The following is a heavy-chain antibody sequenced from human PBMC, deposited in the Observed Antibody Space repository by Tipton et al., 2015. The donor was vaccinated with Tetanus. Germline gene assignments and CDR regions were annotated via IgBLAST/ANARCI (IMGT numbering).Heavy chain of an antibody. Sequence: QSGAEVKKPGASVKVSCKASGYTFTDYGVSWVRQAPGQGLEWMGWISASHGNTNYAQTFRGRVTMTRDTSTSTAYMELRSLTSDDTAVYFCARAFWDGTTPGTFDYWGQGSLVTVSS. CDR1: GYTFTDYG. J-gene: IGHJ4*02. V-gene: IGHV1-18*01. CDR3: ARAFWDGTTPGTFDY. D-gene: IGHD1-1*01. CDR2: ISASHGNT.